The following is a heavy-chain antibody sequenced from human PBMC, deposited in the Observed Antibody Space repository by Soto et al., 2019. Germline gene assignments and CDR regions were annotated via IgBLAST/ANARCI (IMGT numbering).Heavy chain of an antibody. Sequence: GSLRLSCTASDLTVSTTYMSWVRQAPGKGLEWVSIIYSGGSTYYADSVKGRFTISRDNSKNTVYLQMNSLRAEDTAVYYCARGRFHHSSGYFDYWGQGTLVTVSS. CDR2: IYSGGST. CDR1: DLTVSTTY. D-gene: IGHD3-22*01. CDR3: ARGRFHHSSGYFDY. V-gene: IGHV3-53*01. J-gene: IGHJ4*02.